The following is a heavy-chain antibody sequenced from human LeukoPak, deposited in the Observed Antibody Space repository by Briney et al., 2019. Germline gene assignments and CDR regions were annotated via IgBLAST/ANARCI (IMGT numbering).Heavy chain of an antibody. CDR2: INHSGST. J-gene: IGHJ5*02. CDR1: GGSFSGYY. D-gene: IGHD6-19*01. V-gene: IGHV4-34*01. CDR3: ARSEADQQWLNWFDP. Sequence: SETLSLTCAVYGGSFSGYYWSWIRQPPGKGLEWIGEINHSGSTNYNPSLKSRVTISVDTSKNQFSLKLSSVTAADTAVYYCARSEADQQWLNWFDPWGQGTLVTVSS.